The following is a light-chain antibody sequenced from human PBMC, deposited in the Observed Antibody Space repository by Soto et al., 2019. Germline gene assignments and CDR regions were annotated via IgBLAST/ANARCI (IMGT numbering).Light chain of an antibody. CDR1: QSISGN. Sequence: ETVMTQSPATLSVSPGERVTLSCRASQSISGNLAWYQQKPGQAPRLLICGASIRAPGTPARFTGSGSGTEFTLTISGLQSEDFVDYYCQQYNNWPLTFGGGTKVEIK. V-gene: IGKV3D-15*01. CDR2: GAS. J-gene: IGKJ4*01. CDR3: QQYNNWPLT.